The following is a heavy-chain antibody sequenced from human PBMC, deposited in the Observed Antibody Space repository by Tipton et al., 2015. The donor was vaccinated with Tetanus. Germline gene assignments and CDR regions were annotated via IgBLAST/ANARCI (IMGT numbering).Heavy chain of an antibody. CDR2: IYYSGSS. D-gene: IGHD3-22*01. V-gene: IGHV4-39*01. J-gene: IGHJ3*02. Sequence: TLSLTCNVSGASMSSSSYYWDWIRQPPGKGLEWIGSIYYSGSSYYNPSLESRVTISVDTSKNQFSLKLNSVTAADTAVYYCARRGDYVFYYESSGYLWGAAFDIWGQGTMVSVSA. CDR1: GASMSSSSYY. CDR3: ARRGDYVFYYESSGYLWGAAFDI.